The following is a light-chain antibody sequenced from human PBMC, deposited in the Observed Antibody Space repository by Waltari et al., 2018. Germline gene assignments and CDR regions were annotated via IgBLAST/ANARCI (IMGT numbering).Light chain of an antibody. CDR3: CSYAGRYTHVV. CDR1: SSDVGAYDI. J-gene: IGLJ2*01. Sequence: QSALTQPRSVSGSPGQSVTTPCTGTSSDVGAYDIVPWYQHHPGKAPKLMICDVTKRPSGVPDRFSGSKSGNTASLTISGLQAEDEAYYYCCSYAGRYTHVVFGGGTKLTVL. V-gene: IGLV2-11*01. CDR2: DVT.